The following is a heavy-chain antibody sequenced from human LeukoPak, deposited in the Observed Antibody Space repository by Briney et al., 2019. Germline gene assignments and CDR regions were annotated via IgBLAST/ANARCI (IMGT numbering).Heavy chain of an antibody. CDR1: GGSISSSSYY. CDR2: TYYSGST. Sequence: PSETLSLTCTVSGGSISSSSYYWGWIRQPPGKGLEGLGRTYYSGSTNYNPSLKSRVTISVDTSKNQFSLKLSSVTAADTAVYYCARHAPVLRYFDWLRRKDAFDIWGQGTMVTVSS. CDR3: ARHAPVLRYFDWLRRKDAFDI. J-gene: IGHJ3*02. V-gene: IGHV4-39*01. D-gene: IGHD3-9*01.